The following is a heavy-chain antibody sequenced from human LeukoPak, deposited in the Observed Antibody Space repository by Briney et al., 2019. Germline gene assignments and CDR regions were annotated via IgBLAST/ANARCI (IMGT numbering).Heavy chain of an antibody. Sequence: GSPRLSCAASGFTFSSYGMHWVRQAPGKGLEWVAFIRYDGSNKYYADSVKGRFTISRDNSKNTLYLQMNSLRAEDTAVYYCAKDPPLSFWSGHYPPPDFDYWGQGTLVTVSS. CDR3: AKDPPLSFWSGHYPPPDFDY. CDR2: IRYDGSNK. D-gene: IGHD3-3*01. CDR1: GFTFSSYG. J-gene: IGHJ4*02. V-gene: IGHV3-30*02.